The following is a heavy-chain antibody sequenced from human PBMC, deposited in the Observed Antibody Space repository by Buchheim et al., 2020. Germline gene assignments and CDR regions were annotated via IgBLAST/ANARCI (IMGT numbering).Heavy chain of an antibody. D-gene: IGHD3-22*01. Sequence: EVQLLESGGGLVQPGGSLRLSCAASGFIFSSYAMSWVRQAPGKGLEWVSGISGSGANTYYAASVKGRFTITRDNSNTTLYLQMNSLRAEDTAVYFCAKFRVGIITFDSWGQGTL. CDR2: ISGSGANT. V-gene: IGHV3-23*01. CDR3: AKFRVGIITFDS. CDR1: GFIFSSYA. J-gene: IGHJ4*02.